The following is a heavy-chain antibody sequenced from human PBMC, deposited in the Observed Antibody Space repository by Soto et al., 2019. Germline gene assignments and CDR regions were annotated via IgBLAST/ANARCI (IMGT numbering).Heavy chain of an antibody. CDR1: GYTFTDYG. CDR2: ISAYNDNT. D-gene: IGHD2-2*01. Sequence: ASVKVSCKASGYTFTDYGISWVRQALGQGLEWMGWISAYNDNTKYAQKFQGRVTMTADTSTGTAYMELRSLRSGDTAVYYCAREYCSSTRCYDPDYWGQGTQVTVSS. CDR3: AREYCSSTRCYDPDY. V-gene: IGHV1-18*01. J-gene: IGHJ4*02.